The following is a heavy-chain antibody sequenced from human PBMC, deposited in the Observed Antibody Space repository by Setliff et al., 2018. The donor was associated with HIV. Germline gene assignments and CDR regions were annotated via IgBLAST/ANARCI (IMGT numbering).Heavy chain of an antibody. CDR2: IYTNGYT. V-gene: IGHV4-61*09. CDR3: ARAPPGIQNDAFDV. CDR1: GGSISSGSYY. Sequence: SETLSLTCSVSGGSISSGSYYWTWIRQPTGKGPEWIGHIYTNGYTNYNPSLKSRVTISVDTSKNQFSLRLTSVTAADTAVYYCARAPPGIQNDAFDVWGQGTMVTVSS. J-gene: IGHJ3*01.